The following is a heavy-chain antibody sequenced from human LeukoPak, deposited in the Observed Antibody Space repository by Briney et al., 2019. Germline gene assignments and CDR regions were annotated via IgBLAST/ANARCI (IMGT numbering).Heavy chain of an antibody. CDR2: INPSGGST. D-gene: IGHD3-10*01. V-gene: IGHV1-46*01. J-gene: IGHJ6*04. CDR3: ARDERDTMVRGVAAPYYYGMDV. CDR1: GYTFTSYY. Sequence: VASVKVSRKASGYTFTSYYMHWVRQAPGQGLEWMGIINPSGGSTSYAQKFRGRVTMTRDTSTSTVYMELSSLRSEDTAVYYCARDERDTMVRGVAAPYYYGMDVWGKGATVTVSS.